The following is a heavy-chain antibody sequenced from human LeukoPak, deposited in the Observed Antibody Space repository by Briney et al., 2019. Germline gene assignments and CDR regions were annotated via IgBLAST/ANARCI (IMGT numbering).Heavy chain of an antibody. CDR3: ARGLHYNILTGGMDV. CDR1: GGSFSGYY. D-gene: IGHD3-9*01. Sequence: SETLSLTCAVFGGSFSGYYWSWIRQSPEKGLEWIGEMSHTGATNYNPSLKGRVTVSVDTSKKQFSLNLRSVTAADTAVYYCARGLHYNILTGGMDVWGQGTTVIVSS. J-gene: IGHJ6*02. CDR2: MSHTGAT. V-gene: IGHV4-34*01.